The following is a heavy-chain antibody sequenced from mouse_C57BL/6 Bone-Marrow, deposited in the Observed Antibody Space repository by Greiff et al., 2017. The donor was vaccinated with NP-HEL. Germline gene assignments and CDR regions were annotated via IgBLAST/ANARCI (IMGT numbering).Heavy chain of an antibody. V-gene: IGHV1-82*01. CDR3: ARGTMKAY. J-gene: IGHJ3*01. D-gene: IGHD2-4*01. CDR2: IYPGDGDT. Sequence: VQLQQSGPELVKPGASVKISCKASGYAFSSSWMNWVKQRPGKGLEWIGRIYPGDGDTNYNGKFKGKATLTADKSSSTAYMQLSSLTSEDSAVYFCARGTMKAYWGQGTLVTVSA. CDR1: GYAFSSSW.